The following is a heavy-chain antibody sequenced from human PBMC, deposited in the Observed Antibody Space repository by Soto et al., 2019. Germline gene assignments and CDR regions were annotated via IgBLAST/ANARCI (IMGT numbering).Heavy chain of an antibody. J-gene: IGHJ5*02. CDR3: AGDRNYFGPAGANWFDL. CDR1: GYSFSRYG. V-gene: IGHV1-18*01. CDR2: ISGFNGKT. D-gene: IGHD3-9*01. Sequence: GASVKVSCKTSGYSFSRYGVSWVRQAPGQGLEWLGWISGFNGKTEYSQTLRDRVTLTTDTSTGTAYLELRRLKSDDTAIYYCAGDRNYFGPAGANWFDLWGRGTLVTVSS.